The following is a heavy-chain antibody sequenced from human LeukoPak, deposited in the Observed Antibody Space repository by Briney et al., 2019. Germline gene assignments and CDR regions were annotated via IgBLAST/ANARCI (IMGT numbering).Heavy chain of an antibody. Sequence: GGSLRLSCAASGFTFSNFGMHWVRQAPGKGLEWVSSISSSSNYIYYADSVKGRFTISRDNAKNSLYLQMNSLRAEDTAVYYCARDFLTILGAFDIWGQGTMVTVSS. CDR3: ARDFLTILGAFDI. D-gene: IGHD3-9*01. CDR1: GFTFSNFG. CDR2: ISSSSNYI. V-gene: IGHV3-21*01. J-gene: IGHJ3*02.